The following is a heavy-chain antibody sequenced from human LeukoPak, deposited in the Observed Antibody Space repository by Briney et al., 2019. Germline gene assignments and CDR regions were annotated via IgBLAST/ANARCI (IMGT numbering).Heavy chain of an antibody. D-gene: IGHD4-11*01. Sequence: PGGSLRLSCAASGFTFINYEMNWARQAPGKGLEWVSYISSSGTTIYYADSVKGRFTISRDNAKNSLYLQMNSLRAEDTAFYYCASYTYQFDYWGQGTLVTVSS. CDR3: ASYTYQFDY. CDR2: ISSSGTTI. CDR1: GFTFINYE. V-gene: IGHV3-48*03. J-gene: IGHJ4*02.